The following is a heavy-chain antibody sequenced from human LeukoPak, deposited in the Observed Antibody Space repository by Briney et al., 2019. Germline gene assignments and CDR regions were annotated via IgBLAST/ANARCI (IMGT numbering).Heavy chain of an antibody. CDR1: GLTFSRYS. CDR3: ARDFDIGRTPGDDFDF. V-gene: IGHV3-74*01. Sequence: GGSLRLSCAASGLTFSRYSMHSVPQAPGEGVVWGSRINPDGSHTTYADAVEGRFTISRDNAKNTVNLQMNSLRAEDTAVYSCARDFDIGRTPGDDFDFWGQGTLVSVSS. CDR2: INPDGSHT. J-gene: IGHJ4*02. D-gene: IGHD3-9*01.